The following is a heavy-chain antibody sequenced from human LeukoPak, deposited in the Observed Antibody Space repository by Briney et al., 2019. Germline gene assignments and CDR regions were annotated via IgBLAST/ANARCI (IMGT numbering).Heavy chain of an antibody. V-gene: IGHV4-59*01. CDR1: GGSISPYY. J-gene: IGHJ4*02. CDR2: IYYSGST. CDR3: ARSDGYNYGLVFDF. D-gene: IGHD5-24*01. Sequence: SETLSLTCTVSGGSISPYYWSWIRQPPGKGLEWIGYIYYSGSTSYNPALESRVTIPVDTSKNQFSLTLSSVTAADTAVYYCARSDGYNYGLVFDFWGQGILVTVSS.